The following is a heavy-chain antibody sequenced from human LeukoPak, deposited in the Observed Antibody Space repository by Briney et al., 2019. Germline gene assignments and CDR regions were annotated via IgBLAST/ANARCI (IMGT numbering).Heavy chain of an antibody. CDR3: AKGQQWLVRD. CDR1: GFTFSSYA. V-gene: IGHV3-23*01. D-gene: IGHD6-19*01. J-gene: IGHJ4*02. CDR2: ISGSGGST. Sequence: GGSLRLSCAASGFTFSSYAMSWVSQAPGKGVEWVSAISGSGGSTYYADSVKGRLTISRDNSKNTLYLQMNSLRAEDTAVYYCAKGQQWLVRDWGQGTLVTVSS.